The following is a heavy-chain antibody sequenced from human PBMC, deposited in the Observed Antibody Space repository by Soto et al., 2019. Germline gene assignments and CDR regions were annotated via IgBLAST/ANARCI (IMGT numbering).Heavy chain of an antibody. V-gene: IGHV4-34*01. J-gene: IGHJ6*02. CDR1: DGSFSGSY. Sequence: KPSETLSLTCSIYDGSFSGSYWSGIRQPPGKGLEWFGEINHSGNTNYNPSLKSRVTISVDTSNNQFSLKLNSVTAAYTAVYYCASSGPDGLHGFYYPDMDVWGQGTTVTVS. D-gene: IGHD1-26*01. CDR3: ASSGPDGLHGFYYPDMDV. CDR2: INHSGNT.